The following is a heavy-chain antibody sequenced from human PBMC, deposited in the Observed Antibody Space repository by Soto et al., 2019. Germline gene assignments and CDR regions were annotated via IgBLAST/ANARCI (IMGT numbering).Heavy chain of an antibody. D-gene: IGHD2-8*01. V-gene: IGHV1-18*01. CDR2: ISGYNGDT. Sequence: QGQLVQSEAEVKKPGASVKVSCKASGYPFTTYGISWVRQAPGQGLEWMGWISGYNGDTNYAQKFQGRVTMTIDTSPGTAYMEVSSLTSDDTAVYYCAKNGQPPYYYYGLDVWGQGTKVTVSS. CDR1: GYPFTTYG. CDR3: AKNGQPPYYYYGLDV. J-gene: IGHJ6*02.